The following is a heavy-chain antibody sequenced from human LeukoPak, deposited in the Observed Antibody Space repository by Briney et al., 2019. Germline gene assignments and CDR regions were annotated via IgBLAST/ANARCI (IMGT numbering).Heavy chain of an antibody. D-gene: IGHD3-10*01. Sequence: GGSLRLSCAASAFTFSSYWMHWVRQAPGKGLVWVSRINSDGSSTSYADSVKGRFTISRDNAKNTLYLQMNSLRAEDTAVYYCASIPKYMVRGVTFRDYWGQGTLVTVPS. J-gene: IGHJ4*02. CDR1: AFTFSSYW. CDR2: INSDGSST. CDR3: ASIPKYMVRGVTFRDY. V-gene: IGHV3-74*01.